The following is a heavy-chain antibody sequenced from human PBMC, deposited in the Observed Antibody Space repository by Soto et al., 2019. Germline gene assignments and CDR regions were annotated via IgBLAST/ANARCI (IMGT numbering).Heavy chain of an antibody. D-gene: IGHD4-17*01. CDR3: ARRRTDYLYGMDV. J-gene: IGHJ6*02. CDR2: ISGGGTTM. Sequence: QVQLVESGGGLVKPGGSLRLSCAASGFTLSDYYMSWIRQAPGKGREWVSYISGGGTTMYYADSVKGRFTISRDNAENSLYLQMNSLRAEDTAVYYCARRRTDYLYGMDVWGQGTTVTVSS. CDR1: GFTLSDYY. V-gene: IGHV3-11*01.